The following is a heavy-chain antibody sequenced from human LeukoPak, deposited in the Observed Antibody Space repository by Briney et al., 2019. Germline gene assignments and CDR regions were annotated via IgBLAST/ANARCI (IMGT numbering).Heavy chain of an antibody. Sequence: SETLSLTCTFSGGSISSYYWSWIRQPAGKGLEWIGRIHTSGSTNYNPSLKSRVTISLDMSKNQLYLKVSSVTAADTAVYYCARVTDWNDFDYWGQGTLVTVSS. V-gene: IGHV4-4*07. D-gene: IGHD1-1*01. CDR3: ARVTDWNDFDY. CDR2: IHTSGST. CDR1: GGSISSYY. J-gene: IGHJ4*02.